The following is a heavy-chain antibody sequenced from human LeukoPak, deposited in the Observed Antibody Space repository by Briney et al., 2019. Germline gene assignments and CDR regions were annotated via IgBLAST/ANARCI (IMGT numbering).Heavy chain of an antibody. Sequence: GGSLRLSCAASGFTFSNYYMSWIRQAPGKGLGWVSCISSSGSTFYYADSVKLRSIVPRDKAKNSLYLKMNSMSAEDTAVYYCAKARVTTCSAAYCYPFDYWSQGTLVTVSS. CDR3: AKARVTTCSAAYCYPFDY. V-gene: IGHV3-11*01. D-gene: IGHD2-21*01. CDR1: GFTFSNYY. CDR2: ISSSGSTF. J-gene: IGHJ4*02.